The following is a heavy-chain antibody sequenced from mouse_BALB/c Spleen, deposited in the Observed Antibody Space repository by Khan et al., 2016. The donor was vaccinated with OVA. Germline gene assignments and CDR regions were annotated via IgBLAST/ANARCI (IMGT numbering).Heavy chain of an antibody. D-gene: IGHD4-1*02. Sequence: QIQLVQSGPELKKPGETVKISCKASGYTFTNYAMNWVKQAPGKGLKWMGWINTYTGEPTYADDFKGRSAFSLETSASTAYLQIKNLKNEDTATYFGARSNSYWYFDVWGAGTTVTVSS. V-gene: IGHV9-3-1*01. CDR1: GYTFTNYA. J-gene: IGHJ1*01. CDR3: ARSNSYWYFDV. CDR2: INTYTGEP.